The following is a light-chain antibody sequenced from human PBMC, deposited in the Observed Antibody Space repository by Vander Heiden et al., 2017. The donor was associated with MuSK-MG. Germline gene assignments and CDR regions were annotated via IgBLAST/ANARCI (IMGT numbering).Light chain of an antibody. CDR3: QVWDSTSDHVV. CDR2: YDN. V-gene: IGLV3-21*01. J-gene: IGLJ2*01. Sequence: SYELTQPPSVSVAPGKTARITCGGSKIGDKNVHWYQQKPGQAPVLVIYYDNDRPSGIPERLSGSNSGNTATLTISRVEAGDEADYYCQVWDSTSDHVVFGGGTKLTVI. CDR1: KIGDKN.